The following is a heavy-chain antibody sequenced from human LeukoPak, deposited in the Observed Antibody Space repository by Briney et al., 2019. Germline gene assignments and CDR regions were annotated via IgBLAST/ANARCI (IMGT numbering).Heavy chain of an antibody. CDR1: GFTFDDYA. D-gene: IGHD6-6*01. CDR3: AKDIGSSDYYYMDV. V-gene: IGHV3-9*01. Sequence: GRSLRLSCAASGFTFDDYAMHWVRQAPGKGLEWVSGISWNSGSIGYADSVKGRFTISRDNAKNPLYLQTNSLRAEDTALYYCAKDIGSSDYYYMDVWGKGTTVTVSS. CDR2: ISWNSGSI. J-gene: IGHJ6*03.